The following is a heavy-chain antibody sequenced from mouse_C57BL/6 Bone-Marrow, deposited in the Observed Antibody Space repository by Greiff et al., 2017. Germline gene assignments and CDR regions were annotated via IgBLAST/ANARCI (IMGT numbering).Heavy chain of an antibody. V-gene: IGHV1-82*01. D-gene: IGHD1-1*01. CDR1: GYAFSSSW. CDR2: IYPGDGDT. CDR3: ARWLITTVRKFAY. Sequence: LVESGPELVKPGASVKISCKASGYAFSSSWMNWVKQRPGKGLEWIGRIYPGDGDTNYNGKFKGKATLTADKSSSTAYMQLSSLTSEDSAVYFWARWLITTVRKFAYWGQGTLVTVSA. J-gene: IGHJ3*01.